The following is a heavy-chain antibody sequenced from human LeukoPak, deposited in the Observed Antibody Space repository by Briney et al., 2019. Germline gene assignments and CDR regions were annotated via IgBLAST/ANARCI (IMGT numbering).Heavy chain of an antibody. CDR3: AGLGGSYSVDY. D-gene: IGHD3-10*01. V-gene: IGHV4-59*08. Sequence: PSETLSLTCTVAGGFIRSFYWSWFRQPRGRGLEWIAYVSDSGNTNYNPSLKSRVTMSIDTSKNEFSLKLSSVTAADTAVYYCAGLGGSYSVDYWGQGTLVTVSS. CDR2: VSDSGNT. CDR1: GGFIRSFY. J-gene: IGHJ4*02.